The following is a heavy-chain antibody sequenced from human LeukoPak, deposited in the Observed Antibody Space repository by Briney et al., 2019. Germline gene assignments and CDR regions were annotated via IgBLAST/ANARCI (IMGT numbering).Heavy chain of an antibody. V-gene: IGHV4-34*01. CDR2: INHSGST. CDR3: VASKRGSLRYRFDP. Sequence: SETLSPTCAVYGVSFSGYYWSWIRQPPGKGLEWIGEINHSGSTNYNPSLKSRVTISVDTSENQFSLKLSSVTAADTAVYYCVASKRGSLRYRFDPWGQGTLVTVSS. D-gene: IGHD1-26*01. CDR1: GVSFSGYY. J-gene: IGHJ5*02.